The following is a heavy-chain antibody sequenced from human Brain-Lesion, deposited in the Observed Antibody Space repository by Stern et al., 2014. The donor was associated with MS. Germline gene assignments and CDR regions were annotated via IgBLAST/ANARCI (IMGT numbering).Heavy chain of an antibody. CDR3: AREGPVGATRRNDNYLDY. CDR1: GYTFTNYY. D-gene: IGHD1-26*01. Sequence: VQLVESGAEVKKPGASVKISCKASGYTFTNYYLHWVRQAPGQGLEWLGIINPSVGSPTYSQTFQGRVTMTTDTSTSTFHMELSSLRSDDTAVYYCAREGPVGATRRNDNYLDYWGQGTQVTVSS. CDR2: INPSVGSP. J-gene: IGHJ4*02. V-gene: IGHV1-46*01.